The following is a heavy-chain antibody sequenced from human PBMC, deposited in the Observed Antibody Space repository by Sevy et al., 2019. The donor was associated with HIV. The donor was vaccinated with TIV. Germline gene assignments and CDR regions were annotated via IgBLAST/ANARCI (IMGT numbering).Heavy chain of an antibody. V-gene: IGHV1-69*13. CDR1: GGTFSSYA. J-gene: IGHJ6*03. CDR3: ARGEGSSSWPFYYYYYMDV. D-gene: IGHD6-13*01. CDR2: IIPIFGTA. Sequence: ASVKVSCKASGGTFSSYAISWVRQAPGQGLEWMGGIIPIFGTANYAKKFQGRVTIPADESTSTAYMELSSLRSEDTAVYYCARGEGSSSWPFYYYYYMDVWGKGTTVTVSS.